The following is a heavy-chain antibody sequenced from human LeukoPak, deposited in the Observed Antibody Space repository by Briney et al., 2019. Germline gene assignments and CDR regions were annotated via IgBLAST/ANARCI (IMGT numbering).Heavy chain of an antibody. Sequence: KPSETLSLTCTVSCASLSKYYWGWIREAPREGHELIGHIYYSGSTNYNPSLKSRVTISVDTSKNQFSLKLSSVTAADTAVYYCASGRDLLTYFQHWGQGTLVTVSS. J-gene: IGHJ1*01. CDR3: ASGRDLLTYFQH. V-gene: IGHV4-59*01. D-gene: IGHD1-26*01. CDR2: IYYSGST. CDR1: CASLSKYY.